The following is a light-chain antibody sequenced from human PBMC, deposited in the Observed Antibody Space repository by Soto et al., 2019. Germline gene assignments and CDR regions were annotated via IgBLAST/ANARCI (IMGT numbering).Light chain of an antibody. J-gene: IGKJ1*01. CDR3: QQYSSLPRT. CDR2: SAS. V-gene: IGKV3-20*01. Sequence: EIVMTQSPATLSVSPGERATLSCRASQSVSSSYLAWYHQRPGQAPRVLIHSASSRATGIPDRFTGSGSGTDFTLTITRLEPEDFGVYYCQQYSSLPRTFGQGTKVDIK. CDR1: QSVSSSY.